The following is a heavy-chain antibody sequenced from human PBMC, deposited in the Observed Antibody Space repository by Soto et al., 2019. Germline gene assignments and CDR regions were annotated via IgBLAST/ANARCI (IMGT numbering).Heavy chain of an antibody. D-gene: IGHD5-12*01. Sequence: SETLSLTCSVSGDYIHVGGYYWTWIRQRPGKGLEWMGYIYYTGKTYYNPSLESRLTMSVDASKSQFSLKLTSVTAADTAVYYCAKGGYSGYDLGPEYLAIWGQGTLVTVSS. CDR2: IYYTGKT. CDR1: GDYIHVGGYY. CDR3: AKGGYSGYDLGPEYLAI. J-gene: IGHJ4*02. V-gene: IGHV4-31*03.